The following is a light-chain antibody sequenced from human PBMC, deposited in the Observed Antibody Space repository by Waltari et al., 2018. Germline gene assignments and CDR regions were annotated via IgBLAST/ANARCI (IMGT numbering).Light chain of an antibody. CDR3: SSYAGSNFYV. J-gene: IGLJ1*01. Sequence: QSALTQPPSASGSPGQSVTISCTGTSSDFDGYNYVSWYQQYPGKAPKPMIYEVTKRPSGVPCRFSGAKSGNTASLTVSGLQAEDEADYFCSSYAGSNFYVFGTGTKVTVL. V-gene: IGLV2-8*01. CDR2: EVT. CDR1: SSDFDGYNY.